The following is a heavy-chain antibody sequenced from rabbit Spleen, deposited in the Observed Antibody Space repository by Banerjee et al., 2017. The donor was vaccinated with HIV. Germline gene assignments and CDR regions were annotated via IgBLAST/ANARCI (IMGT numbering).Heavy chain of an antibody. D-gene: IGHD2-1*01. CDR3: VRDRANIGGDYGPYYFDL. CDR2: IDPVFGVT. CDR1: GFDFSTYS. Sequence: QEQLVESGGGLVQPGGSLKLSCKASGFDFSTYSMSWVRQAPGKGLEWIGYIDPVFGVTYYASWVNGRFSISRENTQNTVYLQLNSLTAADTATYFCVRDRANIGGDYGPYYFDLWGPGTLVTVS. J-gene: IGHJ4*01. V-gene: IGHV1S47*01.